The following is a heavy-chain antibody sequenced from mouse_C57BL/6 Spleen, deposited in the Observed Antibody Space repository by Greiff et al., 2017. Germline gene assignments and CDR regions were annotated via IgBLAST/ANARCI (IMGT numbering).Heavy chain of an antibody. CDR3: ARLITTVVDAMDY. D-gene: IGHD1-1*01. V-gene: IGHV1-69*01. J-gene: IGHJ4*01. Sequence: QVQLQQPGAELVMPGASVKLSCKASGYTFTSYWMHWVKQRPGQGLEWIGEIDPSDSYTNYNQKFKGKSTLTVDKSSSTAYMQLSSLTSEDSAVYYCARLITTVVDAMDYWGQGTSVTVSS. CDR2: IDPSDSYT. CDR1: GYTFTSYW.